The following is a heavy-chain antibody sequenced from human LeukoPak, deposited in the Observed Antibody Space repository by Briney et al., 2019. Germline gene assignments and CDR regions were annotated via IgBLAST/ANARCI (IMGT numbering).Heavy chain of an antibody. V-gene: IGHV1-69*05. J-gene: IGHJ4*02. CDR2: IIPIFDIA. D-gene: IGHD5-18*01. CDR1: GGTFSSYA. Sequence: SSVKVSCKASGGTFSSYAISWVRQAPGRGLEWMGRIIPIFDIAKYAQKFQGRVTITTDESTSTAYMELSSLRSEDTAVYYCARGVSDTAMGLFDYWGQGTLVTVSS. CDR3: ARGVSDTAMGLFDY.